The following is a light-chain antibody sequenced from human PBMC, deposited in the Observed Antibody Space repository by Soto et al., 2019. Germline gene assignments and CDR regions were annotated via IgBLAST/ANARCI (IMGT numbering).Light chain of an antibody. Sequence: EIVMTQSPATLSVSPGERATLSCRASQSVSSNLAWYQQKLGQAPRLLIYSASTRAPGIPARFSGSGFGTEFTLTISSLQSEDFALYYCQQYNNWPRTFGQGTKVDIK. CDR1: QSVSSN. CDR3: QQYNNWPRT. CDR2: SAS. J-gene: IGKJ1*01. V-gene: IGKV3-15*01.